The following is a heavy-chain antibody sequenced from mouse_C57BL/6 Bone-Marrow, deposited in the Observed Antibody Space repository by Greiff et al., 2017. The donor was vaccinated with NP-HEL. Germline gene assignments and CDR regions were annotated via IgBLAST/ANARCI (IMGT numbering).Heavy chain of an antibody. D-gene: IGHD1-1*01. CDR2: IYPRSGNT. J-gene: IGHJ3*01. Sequence: QVQLQQSGAELARPGASVKLSCKASGYTFTSYGISWVKQRTGQGLEWIGEIYPRSGNTYYNEKFKGKATLTADKSSSTAYMELRSLTSEDSAVYFCARDYYGSGACWGQGTLVTVSA. V-gene: IGHV1-81*01. CDR3: ARDYYGSGAC. CDR1: GYTFTSYG.